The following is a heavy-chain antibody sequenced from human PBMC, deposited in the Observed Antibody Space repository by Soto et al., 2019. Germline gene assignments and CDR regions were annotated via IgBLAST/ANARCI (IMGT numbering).Heavy chain of an antibody. CDR2: IYYSGST. CDR3: ARSGPYSSSWYEDPQGWGMDV. V-gene: IGHV4-59*01. J-gene: IGHJ6*02. Sequence: SETLSLTCTVSGGSISSYYWSWIRQPPGKGLEWIGYIYYSGSTNYNPSLKSRVTISVDTSKNQFSLKLSSVTAADTAVYYCARSGPYSSSWYEDPQGWGMDVWGQGTTVTVSS. CDR1: GGSISSYY. D-gene: IGHD6-13*01.